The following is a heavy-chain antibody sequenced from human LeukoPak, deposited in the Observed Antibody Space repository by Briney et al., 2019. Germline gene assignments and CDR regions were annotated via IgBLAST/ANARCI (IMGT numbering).Heavy chain of an antibody. J-gene: IGHJ6*04. V-gene: IGHV3-53*01. Sequence: GGSLRLSCAAFGFTVSSNYMSWVRQAPGKGLEWVSVIYSGGSTYCADSVKGRFTISRDNSKNTLYLQMNSLRAEDTAVYYCARDYYYGSGSYSSYYYGMDVWGKGTTVTVSS. CDR2: IYSGGST. CDR3: ARDYYYGSGSYSSYYYGMDV. D-gene: IGHD3-10*01. CDR1: GFTVSSNY.